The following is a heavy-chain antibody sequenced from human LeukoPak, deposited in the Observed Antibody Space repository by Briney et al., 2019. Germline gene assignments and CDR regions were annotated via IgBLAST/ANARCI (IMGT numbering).Heavy chain of an antibody. V-gene: IGHV3-23*01. CDR2: ISGRGGST. D-gene: IGHD2-2*01. J-gene: IGHJ6*04. CDR1: GFTFSSYA. CDR3: AKDIVVVPAAILGRSYYYYGMDV. Sequence: GGSLRLSCAASGFTFSSYAMSWVRQAPGRGLEGVSAISGRGGSTYYADSVKGRFTISRDNSKNTLYLQMNSLRAEDTAVYYCAKDIVVVPAAILGRSYYYYGMDVWGKGTTVTVSS.